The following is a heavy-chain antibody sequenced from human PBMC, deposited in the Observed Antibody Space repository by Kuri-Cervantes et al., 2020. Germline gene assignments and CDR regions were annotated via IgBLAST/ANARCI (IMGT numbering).Heavy chain of an antibody. CDR3: AKDMGMDV. CDR2: IWSDGSNQ. CDR1: GFTFSVYG. J-gene: IGHJ6*04. V-gene: IGHV3-33*03. Sequence: GESLKISCAASGFTFSVYGMHWVRQAPGKGLEWVAVIWSDGSNQYYADSVKGRFTISRDNSKNSLYLQVNSLRAEDTALYYCAKDMGMDVWGKGTTVTVSS.